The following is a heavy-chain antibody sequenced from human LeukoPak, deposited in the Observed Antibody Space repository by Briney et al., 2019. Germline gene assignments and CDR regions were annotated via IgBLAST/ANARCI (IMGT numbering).Heavy chain of an antibody. Sequence: PSETLSLTCTVSGVSINSNYLNWIRQPPGKGLGWIGFIYGSGSTNYNPSLMSRVTMSVDTSKSQFTLKLSSVTAANTAVYYCVVSPNQDFFDYWGQGTLVTVSS. V-gene: IGHV4-4*09. CDR2: IYGSGST. J-gene: IGHJ4*02. CDR3: VVSPNQDFFDY. CDR1: GVSINSNY.